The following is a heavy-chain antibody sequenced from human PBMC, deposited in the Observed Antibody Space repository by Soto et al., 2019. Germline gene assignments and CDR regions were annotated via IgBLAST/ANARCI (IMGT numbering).Heavy chain of an antibody. J-gene: IGHJ4*02. D-gene: IGHD3-9*01. CDR2: ISGSGTTI. Sequence: ESGGGLVKPGGSLRLSCVASGFTFNDYYMSWIRQAPGKGLDWVSHISGSGTTIYYADSVKGRFTVSRDNAKKSLYLQMNSLRAEDTAVYYCARDGDLLTGWSDYWGQGTLVTVSP. CDR3: ARDGDLLTGWSDY. V-gene: IGHV3-11*01. CDR1: GFTFNDYY.